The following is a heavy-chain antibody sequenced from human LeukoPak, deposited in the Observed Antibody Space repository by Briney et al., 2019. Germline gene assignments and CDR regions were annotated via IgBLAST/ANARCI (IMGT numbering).Heavy chain of an antibody. CDR3: ARGKTEEMATIEDASGAYFDY. J-gene: IGHJ4*02. V-gene: IGHV4-34*01. CDR1: GGSFSGYY. CDR2: INHSGST. D-gene: IGHD5-24*01. Sequence: SETLSLTCAVYGGSFSGYYWSWIRQPPGKGLEWIGEINHSGSTNYNPSLKSRVTISVDTSKNQFSLKLSSVTAADTAVYYCARGKTEEMATIEDASGAYFDYWGQGTLVTVSS.